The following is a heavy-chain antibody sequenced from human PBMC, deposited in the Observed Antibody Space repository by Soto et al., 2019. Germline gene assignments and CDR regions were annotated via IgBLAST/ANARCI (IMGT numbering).Heavy chain of an antibody. CDR1: GCTFSSYA. J-gene: IGHJ6*02. CDR2: ISGSVGST. CDR3: AKVPASDYYYYGMDV. Sequence: GGSLRLSWAASGCTFSSYAITWVRQAPGKGLEWVSAISGSVGSTYYADSVKGRFTISRDNSKNTLYLQMNSLRAEDTAVYYCAKVPASDYYYYGMDVWGQGTTVTVSS. D-gene: IGHD2-2*01. V-gene: IGHV3-23*01.